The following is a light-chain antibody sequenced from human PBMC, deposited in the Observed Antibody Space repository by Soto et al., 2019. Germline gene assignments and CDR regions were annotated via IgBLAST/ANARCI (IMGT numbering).Light chain of an antibody. Sequence: QSVLTQPPSVSGAPGQRVTISCTGSSSNIGAGYDVHWYQQLPGTAPKLLIYGNSNRPSGVPDRFSGSKSGTSASLAITGLQAEDEAEYYCQSYDSSLSGSHVVFGGGTQLTVL. V-gene: IGLV1-40*01. CDR3: QSYDSSLSGSHVV. CDR1: SSNIGAGYD. CDR2: GNS. J-gene: IGLJ2*01.